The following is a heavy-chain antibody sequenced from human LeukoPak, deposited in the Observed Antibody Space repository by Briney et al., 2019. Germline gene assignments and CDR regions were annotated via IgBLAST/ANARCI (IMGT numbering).Heavy chain of an antibody. CDR1: GFTVSSNY. Sequence: GGSLRLSCAASGFTVSSNYMGWVRQAPGKGLEWVSVIYSGGSTYYADSVKGRFTISRDNSKNTLYLQMNSLRAEDTAVYYCARDPYGYYYMDVWGKGTTVTVSS. V-gene: IGHV3-53*01. CDR3: ARDPYGYYYMDV. D-gene: IGHD4-17*01. J-gene: IGHJ6*03. CDR2: IYSGGST.